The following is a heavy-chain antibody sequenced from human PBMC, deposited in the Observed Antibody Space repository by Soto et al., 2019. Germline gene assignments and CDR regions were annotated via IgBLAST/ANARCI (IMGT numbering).Heavy chain of an antibody. CDR1: GSRFSNYV. D-gene: IGHD2-2*02. V-gene: IGHV1-69*06. CDR3: AREGRGKKAGYNGLVSLGY. J-gene: IGHJ4*02. Sequence: SVKVSCKVSGSRFSNYVISWVRQAPGHGPEWLGRIIPIFNSTKYAQSFQGRVTITADKSTSTASLELSSLRSDDTAVYYCAREGRGKKAGYNGLVSLGYWGQGTLVTVSS. CDR2: IIPIFNST.